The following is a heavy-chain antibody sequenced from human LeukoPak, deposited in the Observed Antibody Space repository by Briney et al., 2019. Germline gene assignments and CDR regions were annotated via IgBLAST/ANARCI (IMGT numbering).Heavy chain of an antibody. CDR2: ISAYNGNT. Sequence: ASVKVSCKASGYTFTSYGISWVRQAPGQGLEWMGWISAYNGNTNYAQKFQGRVTITADKSTSTAYMELSSLRSEDTAVYYCARDGYYYDSSGTREGFDYWGQGTLVTVSS. J-gene: IGHJ4*02. D-gene: IGHD3-22*01. CDR1: GYTFTSYG. CDR3: ARDGYYYDSSGTREGFDY. V-gene: IGHV1-18*01.